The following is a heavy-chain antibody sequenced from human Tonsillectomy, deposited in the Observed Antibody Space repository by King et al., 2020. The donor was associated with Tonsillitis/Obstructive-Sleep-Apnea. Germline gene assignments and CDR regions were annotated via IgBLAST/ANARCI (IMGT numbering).Heavy chain of an antibody. Sequence: VQLVESGAEVKKPGASVKVSCKASGYTFTTYGITWVRQAPGQGLEWMGWIRTYNARTNYAKKLQGRVTMTTDTSTSTAHMDLRSLTSDDTAVYYCARGIYFDYWGQGTLVTVSS. CDR3: ARGIYFDY. CDR1: GYTFTTYG. J-gene: IGHJ4*02. V-gene: IGHV1-18*01. D-gene: IGHD2-15*01. CDR2: IRTYNART.